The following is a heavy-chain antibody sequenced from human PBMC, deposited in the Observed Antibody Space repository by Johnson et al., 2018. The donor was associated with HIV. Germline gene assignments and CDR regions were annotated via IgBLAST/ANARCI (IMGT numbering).Heavy chain of an antibody. Sequence: QMLLVESGGGVVQPGRSLRLSCVASGFTFSSYGMHWVRQAPGKGLEWVAVISYDGNNKYYADSVKGRVTISRDNSKNTLYLQMNSLRAEDTAVYYCAKVGATVITPRGEAFDIWGQGTMVTVSS. D-gene: IGHD4-23*01. CDR2: ISYDGNNK. CDR1: GFTFSSYG. V-gene: IGHV3-30*18. CDR3: AKVGATVITPRGEAFDI. J-gene: IGHJ3*02.